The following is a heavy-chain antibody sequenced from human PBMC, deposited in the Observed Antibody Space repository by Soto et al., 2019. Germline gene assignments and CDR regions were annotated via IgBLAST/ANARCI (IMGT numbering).Heavy chain of an antibody. CDR3: AKELKKPITMVRGVIGPNFDY. J-gene: IGHJ4*02. D-gene: IGHD3-10*01. V-gene: IGHV3-30*18. Sequence: GGSLRLSCAASGFTFSSYGMHWVRQAPGKGLEWVAVISYDGSNKYYADSVKGRFTISRDNSKNTLYLQMNSLRAEDTAVYYCAKELKKPITMVRGVIGPNFDYWGQGTLVTVSS. CDR1: GFTFSSYG. CDR2: ISYDGSNK.